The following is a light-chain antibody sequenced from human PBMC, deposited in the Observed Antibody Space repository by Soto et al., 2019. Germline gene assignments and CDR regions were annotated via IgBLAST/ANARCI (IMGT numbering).Light chain of an antibody. Sequence: EIVMTQSPATLSVSPGERATLSYRASQSVSSNLAWYQQKPGQAPRLLIYGASTRATGIPARFSGSGSGTECTLTTSSLQSQEIAVYYCQQYNYWPPLTFGGGTKVEIK. CDR1: QSVSSN. CDR2: GAS. CDR3: QQYNYWPPLT. J-gene: IGKJ4*01. V-gene: IGKV3-15*01.